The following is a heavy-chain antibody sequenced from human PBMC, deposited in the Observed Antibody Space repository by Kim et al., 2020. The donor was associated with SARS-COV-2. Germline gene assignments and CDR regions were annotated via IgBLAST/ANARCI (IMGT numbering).Heavy chain of an antibody. CDR1: GGSISSGGYY. D-gene: IGHD3-3*01. CDR2: IYYSGST. CDR3: ARAHRTIFGVVEYMDV. Sequence: SETLSLTCTVSGGSISSGGYYWSWIRQHPGKGLEWTGYIYYSGSTYYNPSLKSRVTISGDTSKNQFSLKLSSVTAADTAVYYCARAHRTIFGVVEYMDVWGQGTTVTVSS. J-gene: IGHJ6*02. V-gene: IGHV4-31*03.